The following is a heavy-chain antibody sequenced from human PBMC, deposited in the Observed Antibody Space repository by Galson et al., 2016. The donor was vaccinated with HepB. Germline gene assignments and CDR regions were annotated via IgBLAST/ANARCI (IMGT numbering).Heavy chain of an antibody. CDR2: TDGTNK. J-gene: IGHJ4*02. Sequence: SLRLSCAVSGFTFSNYAMHWVRQAPGKGLEWVAVTDGTNKYYADSVKGRFTISRDDSKSTLYLQMDRLGAEDTAVYYCATDPIVGVPDDFDYGGQGTLVTVSS. CDR1: GFTFSNYA. CDR3: ATDPIVGVPDDFDY. V-gene: IGHV3-30-3*01. D-gene: IGHD1-26*01.